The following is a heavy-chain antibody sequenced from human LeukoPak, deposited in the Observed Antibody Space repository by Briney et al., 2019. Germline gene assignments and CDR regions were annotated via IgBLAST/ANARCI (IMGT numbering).Heavy chain of an antibody. CDR2: IYYTGST. CDR3: ARLDGKFFDY. CDR1: GGSISRDY. J-gene: IGHJ4*02. V-gene: IGHV4-59*01. Sequence: PSETLSLTCTVSGGSISRDYWSWIRQPPGKGLEWIGYIYYTGSTNYNPSLKSRVTISVDTSKNQFSLKLSSVTAADTAVYYCARLDGKFFDYWGQGTLVTVSS. D-gene: IGHD1-14*01.